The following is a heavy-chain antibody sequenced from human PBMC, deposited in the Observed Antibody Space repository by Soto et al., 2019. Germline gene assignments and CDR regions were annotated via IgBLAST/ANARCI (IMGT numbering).Heavy chain of an antibody. Sequence: GGSLRLSCAASGFTFSSYSMDWVRQAPGKGLEWVSYISSSSSTIYYADSVKGRFTISRDNAKNSLYLQVNSLRDEDTAVYYCARTYYYDSRGYYSLGYWGQGTLVTVSS. J-gene: IGHJ4*02. CDR2: ISSSSSTI. V-gene: IGHV3-48*02. D-gene: IGHD3-22*01. CDR3: ARTYYYDSRGYYSLGY. CDR1: GFTFSSYS.